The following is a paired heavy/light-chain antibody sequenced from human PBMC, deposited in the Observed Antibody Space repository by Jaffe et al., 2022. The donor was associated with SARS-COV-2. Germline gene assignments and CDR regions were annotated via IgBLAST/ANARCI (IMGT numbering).Light chain of an antibody. Sequence: DIQMTQSPSSLSASVGDRVTITCRASQGISNNLAWYQQKPGKAPKLLIYDASTLQSGVPSRFSGSGSGTDFTLTISSLQPEDVGTYYCQKYNSVPLTFGGGTKVEVK. CDR2: DAS. CDR1: QGISNN. J-gene: IGKJ4*01. V-gene: IGKV1-27*01. CDR3: QKYNSVPLT.
Heavy chain of an antibody. Sequence: QVQLIESGGGVIQPGGSLRLSCAASGFTFSVFDMHWVRQAPGKGLEWVAGIRFDGNNKYYGDSVKGRFTISRDDSKNTLYLQMNSLRAEDTAVYYCAKDRTGGKNSYQNYWGQGTLVTVSS. V-gene: IGHV3-30*02. CDR2: IRFDGNNK. J-gene: IGHJ4*02. CDR3: AKDRTGGKNSYQNY. D-gene: IGHD3-16*02. CDR1: GFTFSVFD.